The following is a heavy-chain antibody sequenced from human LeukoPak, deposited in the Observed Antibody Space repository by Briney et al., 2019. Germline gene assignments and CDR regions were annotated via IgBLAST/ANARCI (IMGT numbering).Heavy chain of an antibody. CDR3: ASARRRDGYNYGFFWDY. D-gene: IGHD5-24*01. Sequence: SETLSLTCTVSGGSISSYYWSWIRQPPGKGLEWLEYMYYSGSTNYNPSLKSRVTISVDTSKNQFSLKLSSVTAADTAVYYCASARRRDGYNYGFFWDYCGQGTLVTVSS. J-gene: IGHJ4*02. CDR2: MYYSGST. V-gene: IGHV4-59*01. CDR1: GGSISSYY.